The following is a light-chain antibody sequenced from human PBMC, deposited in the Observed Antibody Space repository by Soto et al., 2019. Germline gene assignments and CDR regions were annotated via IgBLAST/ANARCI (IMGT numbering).Light chain of an antibody. Sequence: EIVMTQSPATLSVSPGARATLSCRASQSVSSNLAWYQQKPGQTPRLLMYGASTRANGIPDRFSGSGSGSEFTLTISSLQSEDFAVYYCQEHNNWPPWTFGQGTKVEIK. V-gene: IGKV3-15*01. CDR3: QEHNNWPPWT. J-gene: IGKJ1*01. CDR2: GAS. CDR1: QSVSSN.